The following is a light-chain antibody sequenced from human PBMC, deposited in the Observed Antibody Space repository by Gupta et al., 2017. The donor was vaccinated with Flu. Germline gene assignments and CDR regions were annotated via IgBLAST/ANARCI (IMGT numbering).Light chain of an antibody. Sequence: PETLSVSPGERATLSCRASQSVSSNLAWYQQKPGQAPRLLIYRASTRATDIPARFSGSGSGAEFTLTISSLQSEDFAVYYCQQDHNGPRTFGQGTKVEVK. CDR1: QSVSSN. CDR3: QQDHNGPRT. CDR2: RAS. J-gene: IGKJ1*01. V-gene: IGKV3-15*01.